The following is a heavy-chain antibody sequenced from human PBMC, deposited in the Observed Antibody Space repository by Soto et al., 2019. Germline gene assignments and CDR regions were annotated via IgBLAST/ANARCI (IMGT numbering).Heavy chain of an antibody. Sequence: EVQLVESGGGLIQPGGSLRLSCAASGFTVSSNYMSWVHQAPGKGLEWVSVIYSGGSTYYADSVKGRFTISRDNSKNTLYLQMNSLRAEDTAVYYCARGEDYAVAGLFDYWGQGTLVTVSS. CDR1: GFTVSSNY. J-gene: IGHJ4*02. V-gene: IGHV3-53*01. CDR2: IYSGGST. CDR3: ARGEDYAVAGLFDY. D-gene: IGHD6-19*01.